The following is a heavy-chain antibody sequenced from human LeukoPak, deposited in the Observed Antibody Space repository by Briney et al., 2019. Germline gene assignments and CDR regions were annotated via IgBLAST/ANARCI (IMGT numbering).Heavy chain of an antibody. CDR1: AFTFSNYG. Sequence: GGSLRLSCAASAFTFSNYGMHWVRQAPGKGLEWVAVMWYDGSNEYSGDSVKGRFTISRDKSKNTLYLQMNSLRAEDTAVYYCARDPYYGSGRYYYGLDLWGQGTTVTVSS. J-gene: IGHJ6*02. CDR3: ARDPYYGSGRYYYGLDL. D-gene: IGHD3-10*01. CDR2: MWYDGSNE. V-gene: IGHV3-33*08.